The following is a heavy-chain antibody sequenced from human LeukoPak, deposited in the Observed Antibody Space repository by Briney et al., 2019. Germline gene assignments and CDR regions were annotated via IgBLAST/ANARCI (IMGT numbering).Heavy chain of an antibody. CDR2: ISSTSSYI. V-gene: IGHV3-21*01. D-gene: IGHD3-10*01. J-gene: IGHJ4*02. CDR1: GFTFSSYS. Sequence: GGSLRLSCAASGFTFSSYSINWVRQAPGKGLEWVSSISSTSSYIYYADSVKGRFTISRDNAKNTVYLQMKSLRAEDTAVYYCARDRAGSSFDYWGQGALVTVSS. CDR3: ARDRAGSSFDY.